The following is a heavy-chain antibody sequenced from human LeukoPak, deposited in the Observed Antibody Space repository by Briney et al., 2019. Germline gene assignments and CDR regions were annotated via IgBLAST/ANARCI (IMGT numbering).Heavy chain of an antibody. CDR2: IKAGKGDT. V-gene: IGHV1-3*01. D-gene: IGHD2-21*01. CDR3: VGQDCGATCYPGGY. Sequence: GAPVKVSCKASGHSFSNYVVHWARQAPGQRAECVGGIKAGKGDTKYSPNFQDRVTITRDISANAVNVELSSLTSEDTALYYCVGQDCGATCYPGGYWGQGTLVTVSS. CDR1: GHSFSNYV. J-gene: IGHJ4*02.